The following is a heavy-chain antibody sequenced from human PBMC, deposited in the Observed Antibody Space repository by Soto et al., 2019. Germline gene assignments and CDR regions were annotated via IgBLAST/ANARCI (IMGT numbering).Heavy chain of an antibody. CDR1: GFTFSSYG. D-gene: IGHD3-9*01. J-gene: IGHJ6*02. V-gene: IGHV3-30*18. CDR3: AKPNVLRYFDWLTRDHHNYYYYGMDV. CDR2: ISYDGSNK. Sequence: PGGSLRLSCAASGFTFSSYGMHWVRQAPGKGLEWVAVISYDGSNKYYADSVKGRFTISRDNSKNTLYLQMNSLRAEDTAVYYCAKPNVLRYFDWLTRDHHNYYYYGMDVWGQGTTVTVSS.